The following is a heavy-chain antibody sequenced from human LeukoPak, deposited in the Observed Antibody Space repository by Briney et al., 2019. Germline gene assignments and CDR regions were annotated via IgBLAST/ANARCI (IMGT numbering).Heavy chain of an antibody. CDR1: GFSFSDYG. Sequence: PGGSLRFSCRGSGFSFSDYGMNWVRQAPGKGLVWVSRIKSDGGTNYADSVKGRFTISRDNAKKTVSLQMNSLRPEDTGVYYCARAPSEIGGYYPEYFRHWGQGTLVTVSS. CDR3: ARAPSEIGGYYPEYFRH. J-gene: IGHJ1*01. D-gene: IGHD3-22*01. V-gene: IGHV3-74*01. CDR2: IKSDGGT.